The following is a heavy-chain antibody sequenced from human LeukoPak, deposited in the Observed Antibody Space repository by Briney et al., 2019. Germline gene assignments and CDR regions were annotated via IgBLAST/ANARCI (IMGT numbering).Heavy chain of an antibody. CDR2: ISGYNGNT. CDR1: GYIFSTYG. J-gene: IGHJ4*02. CDR3: ARRRSEEFDFDC. D-gene: IGHD6-19*01. Sequence: ASVKVSCKASGYIFSTYGISWVRQAPGQGLEWMGCISGYNGNTNYAQKLQGRVTMTTDTSTSTAYMELRSLRSDDTAMYYCARRRSEEFDFDCWGQGTLVTVSS. V-gene: IGHV1-18*01.